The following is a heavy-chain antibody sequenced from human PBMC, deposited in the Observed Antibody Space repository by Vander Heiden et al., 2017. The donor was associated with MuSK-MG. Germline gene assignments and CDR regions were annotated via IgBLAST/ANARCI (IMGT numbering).Heavy chain of an antibody. Sequence: QVQLQESGPGLVKPSQTLSLTCTVSGGSIRSGGYYWSWIRQHPGKGLEWIGYIYYSGSTYYNPSLKSRVTISVDTSKNQFSLKLSSVTAADTAVYYCAREGGYDSSGYIYFDYWGQGTLVTVSS. CDR2: IYYSGST. CDR1: GGSIRSGGYY. V-gene: IGHV4-31*03. D-gene: IGHD3-22*01. J-gene: IGHJ4*02. CDR3: AREGGYDSSGYIYFDY.